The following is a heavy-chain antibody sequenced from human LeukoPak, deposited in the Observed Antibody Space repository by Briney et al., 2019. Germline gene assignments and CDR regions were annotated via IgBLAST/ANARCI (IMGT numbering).Heavy chain of an antibody. CDR2: ITGSGGNT. CDR3: TRDWRNLGYDY. J-gene: IGHJ4*02. CDR1: GFIFSSYS. Sequence: GGSLRLSCAASGFIFSSYSMSWVRQAPGKGLEWVSVITGSGGNTYYADSVKGRFTISKDNSKNTVYLQMNSLRAEDTAVYYCTRDWRNLGYDYWGQGTLVTVSS. D-gene: IGHD5-12*01. V-gene: IGHV3-23*01.